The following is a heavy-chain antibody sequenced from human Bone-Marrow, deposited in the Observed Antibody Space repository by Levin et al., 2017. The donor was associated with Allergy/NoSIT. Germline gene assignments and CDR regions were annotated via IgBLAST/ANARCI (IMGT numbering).Heavy chain of an antibody. D-gene: IGHD2-15*01. J-gene: IGHJ6*02. CDR3: AKVTPVSYGMDV. Sequence: GGSLRLSCAASGFTFSSYGMHWVRQAPGKGLEWVAVISYDGSNKYYADSVKGRFTISRDNSKNTLYLQMNSLRAEDTAVYYCAKVTPVSYGMDVWGQGTTVTVSS. CDR2: ISYDGSNK. V-gene: IGHV3-30*18. CDR1: GFTFSSYG.